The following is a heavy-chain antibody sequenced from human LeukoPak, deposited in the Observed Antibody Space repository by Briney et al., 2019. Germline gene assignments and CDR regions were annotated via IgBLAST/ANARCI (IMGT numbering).Heavy chain of an antibody. CDR1: GFTFGIYW. V-gene: IGHV3-7*01. D-gene: IGHD6-13*01. Sequence: GGSLRLSCAASGFTFGIYWMSWVRQPPGKGLEWVANIKHDGSEKYYVDSVKGRFTISRDNAKNSLYLQMNSLRAEDTAVYYCARVGTAEGTLEDYWGQGTLVTVSA. CDR3: ARVGTAEGTLEDY. CDR2: IKHDGSEK. J-gene: IGHJ4*02.